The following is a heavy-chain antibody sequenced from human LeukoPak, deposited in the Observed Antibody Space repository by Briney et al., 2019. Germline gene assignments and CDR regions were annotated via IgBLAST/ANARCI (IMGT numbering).Heavy chain of an antibody. J-gene: IGHJ4*02. D-gene: IGHD3-10*01. V-gene: IGHV3-23*01. Sequence: GESLRLSCSVSGFTFSSYAVSWVRQAPGTGLEWVSSISASGAGTYYADSVKGRFTISRDNSKNTLYLQMNSLRAEDTAVYYCAREGVRGSGSYYNVKDYWGQGSLVTVSS. CDR1: GFTFSSYA. CDR3: AREGVRGSGSYYNVKDY. CDR2: ISASGAGT.